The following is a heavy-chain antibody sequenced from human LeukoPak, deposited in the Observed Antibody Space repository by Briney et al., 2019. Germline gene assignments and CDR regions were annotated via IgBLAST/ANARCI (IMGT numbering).Heavy chain of an antibody. V-gene: IGHV4-34*01. CDR3: ARGSPYYDILTGYSANWFDP. D-gene: IGHD3-9*01. J-gene: IGHJ5*02. Sequence: SDTLSLTCAVYGGSFSGYYWRWIRRPPGKGLEWIGEINHSGSTNYNPSLKSRVTISVDTSKIQFSLKLSSVTAADTAVYYCARGSPYYDILTGYSANWFDPWGQGTLVTVSS. CDR1: GGSFSGYY. CDR2: INHSGST.